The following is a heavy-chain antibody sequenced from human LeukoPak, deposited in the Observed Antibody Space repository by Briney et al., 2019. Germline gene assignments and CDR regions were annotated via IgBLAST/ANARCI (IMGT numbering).Heavy chain of an antibody. D-gene: IGHD2-2*01. CDR1: GGTFSSYT. CDR2: IIPILGIA. CDR3: ARDRGYCSSTSCYYFDY. J-gene: IGHJ4*02. Sequence: SVKVSCKASGGTFSSYTISWVRQAPGQGLEWMGRIIPILGIANYAQKFQGRVTITADESTSTAYMELSSLRSEDTAAYYCARDRGYCSSTSCYYFDYWGQGTLVTVSS. V-gene: IGHV1-69*04.